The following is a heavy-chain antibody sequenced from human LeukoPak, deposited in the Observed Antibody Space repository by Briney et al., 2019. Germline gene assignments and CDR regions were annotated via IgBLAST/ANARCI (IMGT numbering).Heavy chain of an antibody. J-gene: IGHJ4*02. Sequence: GGSLILSCVGSGFTFSSFWMTWVRQAPGNGLEWVANIKVDGSEKHYADSVKGRFTISRDNAKNSLYLQINSPTAEDTAVYYCASGSKLDYWGQGTLVTVSS. D-gene: IGHD3-10*01. CDR1: GFTFSSFW. CDR2: IKVDGSEK. CDR3: ASGSKLDY. V-gene: IGHV3-7*01.